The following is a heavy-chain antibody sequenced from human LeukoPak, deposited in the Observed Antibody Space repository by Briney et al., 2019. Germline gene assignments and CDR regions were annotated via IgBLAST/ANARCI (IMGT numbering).Heavy chain of an antibody. CDR3: ARDKSASSSGYYGAFDY. CDR2: ISSSGSTI. CDR1: GFTFSVYY. J-gene: IGHJ4*02. V-gene: IGHV3-11*01. D-gene: IGHD3-22*01. Sequence: GGSLRLSCAASGFTFSVYYMSWIRQAPGKGLEWVSYISSSGSTIYYADSVKGRFTISRDNAKNSLYLQMNSLRAEDTAVYYCARDKSASSSGYYGAFDYWGQGTLVTVSS.